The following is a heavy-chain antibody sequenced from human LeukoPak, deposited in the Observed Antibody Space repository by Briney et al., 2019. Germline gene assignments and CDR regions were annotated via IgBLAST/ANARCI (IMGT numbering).Heavy chain of an antibody. CDR1: GGSISSGGYY. V-gene: IGHV4-31*03. J-gene: IGHJ5*02. CDR3: ARTKGYNWFDP. D-gene: IGHD2-8*01. CDR2: IYYSGNT. Sequence: PSETLSLTCSVSGGSISSGGYYWSWIRQSPERGLEWIGNIYYSGNTYYNPSLKSRLTISVDTSKNQFSLKQTSVTAADTAVYYCARTKGYNWFDPWGQGILVTASS.